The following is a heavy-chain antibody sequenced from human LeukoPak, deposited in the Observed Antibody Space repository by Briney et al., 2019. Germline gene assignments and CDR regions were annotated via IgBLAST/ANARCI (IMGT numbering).Heavy chain of an antibody. V-gene: IGHV3-74*01. CDR3: VSFYETY. J-gene: IGHJ4*02. CDR1: GNYW. Sequence: GGSLRLSCAASGNYWMHWARQVPGKGLVWVSHINSDGSWTSYADSVKGRFTISKDNAKNTVYLQMNSLRAEDTAVYYCVSFYETYWGRGTLVAVSS. D-gene: IGHD2/OR15-2a*01. CDR2: INSDGSWT.